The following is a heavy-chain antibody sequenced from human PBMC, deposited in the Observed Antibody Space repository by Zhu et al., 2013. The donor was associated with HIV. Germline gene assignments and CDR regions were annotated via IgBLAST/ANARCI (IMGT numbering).Heavy chain of an antibody. V-gene: IGHV4-34*01. Sequence: VQLQQWGAGLLKPSETLSLTCAVYGGSFSGYYWSWIRQPPGKGLEWIGEINHSGSTNYNPSLKSRVTISVDTSKNQFSLKLSSVTAADTAVYYCARGSRSYRGWAFDIWGQGTMVTGLF. J-gene: IGHJ3*02. D-gene: IGHD4-4*01. CDR1: GGSFSGYY. CDR2: INHSGST. CDR3: ARGSRSYRGWAFDI.